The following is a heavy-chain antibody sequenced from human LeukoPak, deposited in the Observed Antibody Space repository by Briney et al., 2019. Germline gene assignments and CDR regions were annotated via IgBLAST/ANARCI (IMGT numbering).Heavy chain of an antibody. CDR1: GFTFSSYG. CDR3: ARAMVRGTVDY. CDR2: ISYDGSNK. J-gene: IGHJ4*02. V-gene: IGHV3-30*05. Sequence: PGRSLRLSCAASGFTFSSYGMHRVRQAPGKGLEWVAVISYDGSNKYYADSVKGRFTISRDNSKNTLYLQMNSLRAEGTAVYYCARAMVRGTVDYWGQGTLVTVSS. D-gene: IGHD3-10*01.